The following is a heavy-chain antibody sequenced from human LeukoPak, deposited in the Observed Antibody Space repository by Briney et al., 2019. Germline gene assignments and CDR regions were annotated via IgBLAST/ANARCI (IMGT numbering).Heavy chain of an antibody. D-gene: IGHD3-16*01. V-gene: IGHV3-23*01. CDR2: ISGSGGSS. J-gene: IGHJ4*02. Sequence: GGSLRLSCAASGFTFTNYAMTWVRQVPGKGLEWVSHISGSGGSSYHVDSVKGRFTISRDNSKNTLYLQMNSLRAEDTAVYYCARLGRYADYWGQGTLVTVSS. CDR1: GFTFTNYA. CDR3: ARLGRYADY.